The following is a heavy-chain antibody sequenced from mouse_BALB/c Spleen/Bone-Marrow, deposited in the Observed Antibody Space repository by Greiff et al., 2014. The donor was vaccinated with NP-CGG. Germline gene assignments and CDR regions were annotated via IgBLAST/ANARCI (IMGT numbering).Heavy chain of an antibody. CDR2: INSNGGRT. Sequence: EVMLVASGGGLVQPGGSLKLSCAASGFTFSSYGMSWVRQTPDKRLELVATINSNGGRTYYPDSVKGRFTISRDNAKNTLYLQMSSLKSEATAMYYCARDPLYYYAWGQGTLVTVSA. J-gene: IGHJ3*01. D-gene: IGHD1-1*01. CDR1: GFTFSSYG. CDR3: ARDPLYYYA. V-gene: IGHV5-6-3*01.